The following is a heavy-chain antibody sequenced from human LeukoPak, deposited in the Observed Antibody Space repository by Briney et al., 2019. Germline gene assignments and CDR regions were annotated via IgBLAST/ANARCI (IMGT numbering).Heavy chain of an antibody. J-gene: IGHJ6*02. CDR2: TYYRSKWYN. D-gene: IGHD6-13*01. V-gene: IGHV6-1*01. CDR3: ARVKGGYSSSWPYYYGMDV. CDR1: GDSVSSNSAA. Sequence: SQTLSLTCAISGDSVSSNSAAWNRIRQSPSRGLEWLGRTYYRSKWYNDYAVSVKSRITINPDTSKNQFSLQLNSVTPEDTAVYYCARVKGGYSSSWPYYYGMDVWGQGTTVTVSS.